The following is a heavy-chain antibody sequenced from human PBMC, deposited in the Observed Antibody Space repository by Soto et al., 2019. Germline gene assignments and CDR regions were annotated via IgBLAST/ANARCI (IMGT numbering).Heavy chain of an antibody. Sequence: PGGSLRLSCAASGFTFSSYWMSWVRQAPGKGLEWVANIKQDGSEKYYVDSVKGRFTISRDNAKNSLYLQMNSLRAEDTAVYYCARVTYDFWSGPPYYMDVWGKGTTVTVSS. V-gene: IGHV3-7*01. J-gene: IGHJ6*03. CDR2: IKQDGSEK. CDR1: GFTFSSYW. CDR3: ARVTYDFWSGPPYYMDV. D-gene: IGHD3-3*01.